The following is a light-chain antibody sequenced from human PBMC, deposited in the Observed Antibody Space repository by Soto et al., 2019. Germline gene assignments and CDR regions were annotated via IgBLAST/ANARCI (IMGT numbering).Light chain of an antibody. CDR3: QQYKTYPFT. CDR2: AAS. CDR1: QGIIDY. J-gene: IGKJ2*01. V-gene: IGKV1-16*01. Sequence: DIQMTPSPSSVSASVGDRVTITCRASQGIIDYLAWFQQKPGEAPESLIYAASSLESGVPSRFSGSGSGTDFTLTISVLQPEDVGTYYCQQYKTYPFTFGQGTRLQIK.